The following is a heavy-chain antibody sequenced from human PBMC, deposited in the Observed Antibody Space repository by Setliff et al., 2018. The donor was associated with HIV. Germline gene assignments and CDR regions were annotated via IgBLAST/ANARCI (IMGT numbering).Heavy chain of an antibody. CDR2: IYTSGST. Sequence: SETLSLTCTVSGDSISSGGYYWSWIRQPAGQGLEWIGRIYTSGSTNYNPSLKSRVTMSIDTSKKQFSLKLASVTAADTAVYYCARGGSYDTFDYWGQGTLVTVPQ. V-gene: IGHV4-61*02. J-gene: IGHJ4*02. D-gene: IGHD3-22*01. CDR1: GDSISSGGYY. CDR3: ARGGSYDTFDY.